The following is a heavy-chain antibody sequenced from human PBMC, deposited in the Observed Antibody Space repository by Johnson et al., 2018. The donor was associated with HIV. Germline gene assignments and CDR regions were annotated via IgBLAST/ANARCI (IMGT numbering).Heavy chain of an antibody. Sequence: QMQLVESGGGVVQPGKSLTLSCVGSGLSFSNFGIHWVRQAPGKGPEWVAVISFDGNLKKYADSVKGRFTISRDNSKNTLYLQMNSLRAEDTAVYFCVRDRGWLQSIPDFFDIWGQGTMVTVSS. CDR2: ISFDGNLK. D-gene: IGHD5-24*01. J-gene: IGHJ3*02. CDR1: GLSFSNFG. V-gene: IGHV3-33*08. CDR3: VRDRGWLQSIPDFFDI.